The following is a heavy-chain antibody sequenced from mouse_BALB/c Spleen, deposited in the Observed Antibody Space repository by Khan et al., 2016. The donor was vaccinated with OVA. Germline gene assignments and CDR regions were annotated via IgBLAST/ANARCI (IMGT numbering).Heavy chain of an antibody. CDR1: GDSITTGY. Sequence: EVKLLESGPSLVKPSQTLFLTCSVTGDSITTGYWNWIRKFPGNKLEYMGYIIYTGYTYYNPSLKSRISITRHTSNNQYYLQLNSVTDDDTATYYCARSTYRYAFVYWGQGTLVTVSA. V-gene: IGHV3-8*02. CDR3: ARSTYRYAFVY. D-gene: IGHD2-14*01. CDR2: IIYTGYT. J-gene: IGHJ3*01.